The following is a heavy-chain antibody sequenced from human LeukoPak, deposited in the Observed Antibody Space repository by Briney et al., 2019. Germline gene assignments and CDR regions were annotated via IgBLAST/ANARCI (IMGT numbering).Heavy chain of an antibody. CDR2: INSDGSST. V-gene: IGHV3-74*01. Sequence: GGSLRLSCAASGFTFSSYWMHWVRQAPGKGLMWISRINSDGSSTYYVDSVKGRFTISRDNAKNTLYLQMNSLGAEDTAVYYCARGTGDYTVFDYWGQGTLVPVSS. J-gene: IGHJ4*02. D-gene: IGHD4-17*01. CDR1: GFTFSSYW. CDR3: ARGTGDYTVFDY.